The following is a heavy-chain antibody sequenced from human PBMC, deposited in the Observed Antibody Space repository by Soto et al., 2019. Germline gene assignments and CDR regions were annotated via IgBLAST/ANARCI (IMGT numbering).Heavy chain of an antibody. CDR2: ISGSGGST. D-gene: IGHD4-17*01. CDR1: GFTFSSYA. Sequence: GGSLRLSCAASGFTFSSYAMSWVRQAPGKGLEWVSAISGSGGSTYYADSMKGRFTISRDNSKNTLYLQMNSLRAEDTAVYYCAKDDDYGDYFDYWGQGTLVTVSS. CDR3: AKDDDYGDYFDY. J-gene: IGHJ4*02. V-gene: IGHV3-23*01.